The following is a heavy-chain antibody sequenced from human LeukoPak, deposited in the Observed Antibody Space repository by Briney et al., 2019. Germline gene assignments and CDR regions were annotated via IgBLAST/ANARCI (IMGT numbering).Heavy chain of an antibody. CDR2: INPNNGGT. V-gene: IGHV1-2*02. Sequence: GASVKVSCKASGYTFTGYYMHWVRQAPGQGLEWMGWINPNNGGTNYAQKFQGRVTMTRDTSISTAYMEVSRLRSDDTAIYYCAREGVEWELFFDYWGQGTLVTVSS. J-gene: IGHJ4*02. CDR3: AREGVEWELFFDY. CDR1: GYTFTGYY. D-gene: IGHD1-26*01.